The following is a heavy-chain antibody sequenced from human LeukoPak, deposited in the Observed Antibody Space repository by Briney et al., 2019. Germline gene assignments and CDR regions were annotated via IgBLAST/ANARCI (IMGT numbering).Heavy chain of an antibody. Sequence: GGSLRLSCAASGFTFSGYGMHWVRQAPGKGLEWVAVIWYDGSHKYYADSVKGRFTISRDDSQNTLYLQMNSLRAEDTAVYYCAEDKIYYDSSGYYPIYFDYWGQGTLVTVSS. CDR3: AEDKIYYDSSGYYPIYFDY. J-gene: IGHJ4*02. CDR2: IWYDGSHK. D-gene: IGHD3-22*01. V-gene: IGHV3-33*06. CDR1: GFTFSGYG.